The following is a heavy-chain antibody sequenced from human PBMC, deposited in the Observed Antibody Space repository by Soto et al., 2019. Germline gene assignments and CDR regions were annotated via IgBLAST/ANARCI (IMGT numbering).Heavy chain of an antibody. Sequence: SQTLSLTCAISGDSVSSNSAAWNWIRQSPSRGLEWLGRTYYRSKWYNDYAVSVKSRITINPDTSKNQFSLQLNSVTPEDTAVYYCARAKTGDSGYYSYYMDVWGKGTTVTVSS. D-gene: IGHD7-27*01. CDR2: TYYRSKWYN. J-gene: IGHJ6*03. V-gene: IGHV6-1*01. CDR3: ARAKTGDSGYYSYYMDV. CDR1: GDSVSSNSAA.